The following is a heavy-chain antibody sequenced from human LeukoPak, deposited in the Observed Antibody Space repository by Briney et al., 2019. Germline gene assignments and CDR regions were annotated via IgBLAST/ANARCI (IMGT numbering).Heavy chain of an antibody. J-gene: IGHJ4*02. CDR1: GSTFSSYA. CDR2: ISSNGGST. D-gene: IGHD6-13*01. V-gene: IGHV3-64*01. CDR3: ASGSRGIAAY. Sequence: GGSLRLSCAAPGSTFSSYAMHWVRQAPGKGLEYVSAISSNGGSTYYANSVKGRFTISRDNSKNTLYLQMGSLRAEDMAVYYCASGSRGIAAYWGQGTLVTVSS.